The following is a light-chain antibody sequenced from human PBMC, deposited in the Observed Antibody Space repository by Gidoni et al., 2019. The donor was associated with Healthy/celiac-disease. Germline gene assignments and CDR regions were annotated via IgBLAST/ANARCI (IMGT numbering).Light chain of an antibody. CDR2: LGS. CDR3: MQALQTPS. V-gene: IGKV2-28*01. J-gene: IGKJ2*01. Sequence: DIVMTQSPLSLPVTPGEPASISCRSSQSLLHSNGYNYLDWYLQKPGQSPQLLIYLGSNRASGVPDRFSVSGSGTDFTLKISRVEAEDVGVYYCMQALQTPSFGQGTKLEIK. CDR1: QSLLHSNGYNY.